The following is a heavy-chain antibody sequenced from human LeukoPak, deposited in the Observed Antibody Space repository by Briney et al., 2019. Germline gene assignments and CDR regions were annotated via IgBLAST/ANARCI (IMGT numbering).Heavy chain of an antibody. Sequence: SGGSLRLSCAASGATLHSFAMSWVRQAPGKGLEWLAVTSGTEDSTHYADSVRGRFIISTDSSKKSLYLQMNSLRAEDTAVYYCASARNGDNYYGSGSYYSAGLFDYWGQGTLVTVSS. J-gene: IGHJ4*02. CDR3: ASARNGDNYYGSGSYYSAGLFDY. CDR1: GATLHSFA. CDR2: TSGTEDST. V-gene: IGHV3-23*01. D-gene: IGHD3-10*01.